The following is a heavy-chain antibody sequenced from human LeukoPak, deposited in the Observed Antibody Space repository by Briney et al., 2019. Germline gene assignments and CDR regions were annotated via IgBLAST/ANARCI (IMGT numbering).Heavy chain of an antibody. V-gene: IGHV1-2*02. J-gene: IGHJ6*02. D-gene: IGHD6-19*01. CDR1: GYTFTGYY. CDR2: INPNSGDT. Sequence: ASVKVSCKASGYTFTGYYMYWVRQAPGQGLEWMGWINPNSGDTNYVQKFQGRVTMTRDTSISIAYMELSRLRSDDTAVYYCTRGAPQWLAQAYGMDVWGQGTTVTVSS. CDR3: TRGAPQWLAQAYGMDV.